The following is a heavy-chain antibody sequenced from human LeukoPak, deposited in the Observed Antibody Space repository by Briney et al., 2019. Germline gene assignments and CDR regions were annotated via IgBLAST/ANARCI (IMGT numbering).Heavy chain of an antibody. CDR2: ISSSSSYI. Sequence: GGSLRLSSAASGFTFSSYSMNWVRRAPGKGLEWVSSISSSSSYIYYADSVKGRFTISRDNAKNSLYLQMNSLRAEDTAVYYCARVALLRFLERVPYYYGMDVWGQGTTVTVSS. D-gene: IGHD3-3*01. V-gene: IGHV3-21*01. CDR3: ARVALLRFLERVPYYYGMDV. J-gene: IGHJ6*02. CDR1: GFTFSSYS.